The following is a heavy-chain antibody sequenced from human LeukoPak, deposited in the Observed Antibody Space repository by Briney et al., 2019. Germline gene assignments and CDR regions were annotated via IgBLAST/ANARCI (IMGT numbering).Heavy chain of an antibody. CDR3: ARDAPYYYDSSGISKSYYYYGMDV. V-gene: IGHV1-46*01. D-gene: IGHD3-22*01. CDR2: INPSGGST. J-gene: IGHJ6*02. Sequence: ASVKVSCKASGYTFTSYYMHWVRQAPGQGLEWMGIINPSGGSTSYAQKFQGRVTMTRDTSTSTVYMELSSLRSEDTAVYYCARDAPYYYDSSGISKSYYYYGMDVWGQGTTVTVSS. CDR1: GYTFTSYY.